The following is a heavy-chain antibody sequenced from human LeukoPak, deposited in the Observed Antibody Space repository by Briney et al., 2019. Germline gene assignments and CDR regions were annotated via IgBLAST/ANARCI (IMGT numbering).Heavy chain of an antibody. V-gene: IGHV3-7*01. CDR3: ARDPAGDDAFDI. J-gene: IGHJ3*02. Sequence: GGSLRLSCAGSGFTFSSYWMSWVRQAPGKGLEWVANIKQDGSEKYYVDSVKGRFTISRDNAKNSLYLQMNSLRAEDTAVYYCARDPAGDDAFDIWGQGTMVTISS. CDR1: GFTFSSYW. D-gene: IGHD4-17*01. CDR2: IKQDGSEK.